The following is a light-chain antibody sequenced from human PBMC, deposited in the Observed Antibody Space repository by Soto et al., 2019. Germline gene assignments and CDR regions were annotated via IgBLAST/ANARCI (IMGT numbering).Light chain of an antibody. CDR1: QSVSSSY. Sequence: ENVLTQSPGTLSLSPGERATLSGRASQSVSSSYLAWYQQKPGQAPRLLIYGAFRRATGIPDRFSGSGSGTDFTLTISSLEPEDFAVYYCQQRSNWPPITFGQGTRLEIK. J-gene: IGKJ5*01. CDR2: GAF. V-gene: IGKV3D-20*02. CDR3: QQRSNWPPIT.